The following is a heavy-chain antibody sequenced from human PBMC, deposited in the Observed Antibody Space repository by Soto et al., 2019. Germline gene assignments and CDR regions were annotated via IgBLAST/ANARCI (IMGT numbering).Heavy chain of an antibody. Sequence: GGSLRLSCAASGFTLDDYTMHWVRQAPGKGLEWVSLISWDGGSTYYADSVKGRFTISRDDSKNSLYLQMNSLRTEDTALYYCAKSQCSGGSCYPSYYYGMDVWGQGTTVTVSS. D-gene: IGHD2-15*01. J-gene: IGHJ6*02. CDR1: GFTLDDYT. CDR2: ISWDGGST. V-gene: IGHV3-43*01. CDR3: AKSQCSGGSCYPSYYYGMDV.